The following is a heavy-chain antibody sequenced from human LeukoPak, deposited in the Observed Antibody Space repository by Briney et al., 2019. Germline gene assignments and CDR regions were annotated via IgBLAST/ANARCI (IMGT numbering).Heavy chain of an antibody. CDR1: GFMFSNCW. Sequence: GGSLRLSCAASGFMFSNCWMHWVRQAPGKGLVWVSRTNSDGSSTISADSVEGRFTISRDNTKNTLYLQMNSLRVEDTAVYYCARAQYDILTGRRTDAFDIWGQGTMVTVSS. V-gene: IGHV3-74*01. J-gene: IGHJ3*02. CDR3: ARAQYDILTGRRTDAFDI. CDR2: TNSDGSST. D-gene: IGHD3-9*01.